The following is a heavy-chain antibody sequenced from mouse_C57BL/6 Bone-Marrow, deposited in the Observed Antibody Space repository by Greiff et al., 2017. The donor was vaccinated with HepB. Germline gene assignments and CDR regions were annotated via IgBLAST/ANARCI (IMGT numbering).Heavy chain of an antibody. D-gene: IGHD2-4*01. CDR2: IYPRDGST. CDR3: ARGGITTLFDV. Sequence: VKLQQSGPELVKPGASVKLSCKASGYTFTSYDINWVKQRPGQGREWIGWIYPRDGSTKYNEKFKGKATLTVDTSSSTAYMELHSLTSEDSAVYFCARGGITTLFDVWGTGTTVTVSS. V-gene: IGHV1-85*01. CDR1: GYTFTSYD. J-gene: IGHJ1*03.